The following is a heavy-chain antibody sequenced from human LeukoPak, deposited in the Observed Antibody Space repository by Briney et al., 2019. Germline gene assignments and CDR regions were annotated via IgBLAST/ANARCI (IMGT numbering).Heavy chain of an antibody. Sequence: SETLSLTCAVYGGSFSGYYWSWIRQPPGKGLEWIGEINHSGSTNYNPSLKSRVTISVDTSKNQFSLKLSSVTAADTAVYYCASARRRGYSGYDLGGYWYFDLWGRGTLVTVPS. CDR2: INHSGST. CDR1: GGSFSGYY. J-gene: IGHJ2*01. CDR3: ASARRRGYSGYDLGGYWYFDL. D-gene: IGHD5-12*01. V-gene: IGHV4-34*01.